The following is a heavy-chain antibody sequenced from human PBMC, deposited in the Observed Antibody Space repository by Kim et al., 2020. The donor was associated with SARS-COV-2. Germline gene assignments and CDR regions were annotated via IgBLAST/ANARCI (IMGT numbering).Heavy chain of an antibody. J-gene: IGHJ4*02. CDR1: GFTFSSYE. CDR3: ATAGSSGWSWYFDY. Sequence: GGSLRLSCAASGFTFSSYEMNWVRQAPGKGLEWVSYIRSSGTTTYYADSVRGRFTISRDNAKNSLYLQMNILRAEDTAVYYCATAGSSGWSWYFDYWGQGTLVTVSS. V-gene: IGHV3-48*03. CDR2: IRSSGTTT. D-gene: IGHD6-19*01.